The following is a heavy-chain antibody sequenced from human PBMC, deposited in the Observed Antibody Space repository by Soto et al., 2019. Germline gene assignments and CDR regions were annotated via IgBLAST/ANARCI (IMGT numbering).Heavy chain of an antibody. CDR2: IIPIHGTT. V-gene: IGHV1-69*01. D-gene: IGHD3-16*01. CDR3: ARGWGLVS. Sequence: QMEQSGAEVRKPGSSVKVSCKPSGGSLTSYPMAWVRQAPGQGFEWMGGIIPIHGTTEYAQKFQGRVTVTADESTNRATLELTGLTSEDTAVYYCARGWGLVSWGEGTLVTVSS. J-gene: IGHJ1*01. CDR1: GGSLTSYP.